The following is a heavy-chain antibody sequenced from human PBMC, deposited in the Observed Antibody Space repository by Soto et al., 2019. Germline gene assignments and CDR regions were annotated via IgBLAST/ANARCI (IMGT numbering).Heavy chain of an antibody. V-gene: IGHV1-46*01. CDR2: IYPGGVNI. Sequence: ASVKVSCKAIGYSFTSHYMHWVRQAPGQGLEWMGTIYPGGVNIGYAQKFKGRVTMTKDNSKNTLYLQMNSLRAEDTAVYYCAKDQGSSWYEIDYWGQGTLVTVSS. J-gene: IGHJ4*02. CDR1: GYSFTSHY. CDR3: AKDQGSSWYEIDY. D-gene: IGHD6-13*01.